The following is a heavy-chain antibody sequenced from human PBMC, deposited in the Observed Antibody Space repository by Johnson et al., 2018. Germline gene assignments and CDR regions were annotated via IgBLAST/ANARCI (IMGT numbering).Heavy chain of an antibody. CDR3: AGEHDNGDFGDALDI. CDR1: GYTFTSYA. CDR2: INIGDGYT. J-gene: IGHJ3*02. Sequence: QLVQSGAEVKKPGASVKVSCKASGYTFTSYAIHWVRQAPGQRLEWMGWINIGDGYTKYSERFQGRVTITRDTSATTAYMELTSLRSEDTAVDYCAGEHDNGDFGDALDIWGQGTMVTVSS. V-gene: IGHV1-3*04. D-gene: IGHD4-17*01.